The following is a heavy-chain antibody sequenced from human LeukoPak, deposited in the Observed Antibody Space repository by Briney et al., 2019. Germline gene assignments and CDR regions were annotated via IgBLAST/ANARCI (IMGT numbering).Heavy chain of an antibody. CDR1: GFTLSSYG. CDR3: ARGSSSSWYYYYGMDV. D-gene: IGHD6-13*01. J-gene: IGHJ6*02. CDR2: IWYDGSNK. Sequence: GGSLRLSCAASGFTLSSYGMHWVRQAPGKGLEWVAVIWYDGSNKYYADSVKGRFTISRDNSKNTLYLQMNSLRAEDTAVYYCARGSSSSWYYYYGMDVWGQGTTVTVSS. V-gene: IGHV3-33*01.